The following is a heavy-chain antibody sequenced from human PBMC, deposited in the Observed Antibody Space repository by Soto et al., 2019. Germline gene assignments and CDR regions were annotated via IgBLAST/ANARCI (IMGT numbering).Heavy chain of an antibody. D-gene: IGHD6-19*01. V-gene: IGHV3-30*18. Sequence: VQLVESGGGVVQPGRSLRLSCAASGFTFSDYAMHWVRQAPGKGLEWGAVVSHDGRNKHYADSVKGRFTISRDSSKNTVSLEMTSPRAEDTAVYYCAKGGRQWLVTSDFNYWGQGALVTVSS. CDR3: AKGGRQWLVTSDFNY. CDR2: VSHDGRNK. J-gene: IGHJ4*02. CDR1: GFTFSDYA.